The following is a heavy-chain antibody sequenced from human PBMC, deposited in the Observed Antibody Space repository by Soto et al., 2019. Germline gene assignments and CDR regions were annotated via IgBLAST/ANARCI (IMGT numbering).Heavy chain of an antibody. V-gene: IGHV1-24*01. CDR1: GCTLTEIS. D-gene: IGHD6-13*01. CDR2: FDPEDGET. Sequence: PCVKVSCKVSGCTLTEISMHWVRQAPGKGLEWMGGFDPEDGETIYAQKFQGRVTMTEDTSTDTAYMELSSLRSEDTAVYYCATLIAALLYFDYWGQGTLVTVSS. J-gene: IGHJ4*02. CDR3: ATLIAALLYFDY.